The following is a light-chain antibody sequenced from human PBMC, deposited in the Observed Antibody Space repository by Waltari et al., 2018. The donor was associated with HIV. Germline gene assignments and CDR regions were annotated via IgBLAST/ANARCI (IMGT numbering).Light chain of an antibody. V-gene: IGLV6-57*02. CDR1: GGSITRNY. CDR3: QSYDSTNHEGV. CDR2: EDN. Sequence: NFVLTQPHSVSESPGKTLTISCTGSGGSITRNYVPWYQQRPGSAPTIVIFEDNQRPSGVPDRFSGSIDSASNSASLTISGLKTEDEADYYCQSYDSTNHEGVFGGGTKVTVL. J-gene: IGLJ2*01.